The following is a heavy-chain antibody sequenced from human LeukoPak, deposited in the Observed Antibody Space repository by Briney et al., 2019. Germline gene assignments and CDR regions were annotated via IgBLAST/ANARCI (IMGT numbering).Heavy chain of an antibody. CDR2: IHHSGST. CDR3: TRGAGWLIDY. CDR1: GGSISSYY. V-gene: IGHV4-59*01. J-gene: IGHJ4*02. D-gene: IGHD3-16*01. Sequence: SETLSLTCTVSGGSISSYYWSWIRQPPGKGLEWIGYIHHSGSTNYSPSLKSRVTISVDTSKNQFSLKLSSVTAADTAVYYCTRGAGWLIDYWGQGILVTVSS.